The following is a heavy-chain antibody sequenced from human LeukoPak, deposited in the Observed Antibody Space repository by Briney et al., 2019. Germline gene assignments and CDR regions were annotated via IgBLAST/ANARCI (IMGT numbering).Heavy chain of an antibody. D-gene: IGHD1-26*01. CDR2: INPNSGDT. J-gene: IGHJ6*02. CDR3: ARTLPNYYYGMDV. V-gene: IGHV1-2*02. CDR1: GYTFAAYY. Sequence: GASVKVSCKASGYTFAAYYMHWVRQAPGQGLEWMGWINPNSGDTNYAQKFQGRVTMTRDPSISTAYMEVSRLRSDDTAVYYCARTLPNYYYGMDVWGQGTTVTVSS.